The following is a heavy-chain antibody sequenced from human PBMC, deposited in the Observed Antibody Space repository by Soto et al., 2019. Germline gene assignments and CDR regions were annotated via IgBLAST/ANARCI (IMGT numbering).Heavy chain of an antibody. D-gene: IGHD2-2*01. CDR3: AKDGPAAPRDPYYYYGMDV. CDR1: GFTFSSYG. V-gene: IGHV3-30*18. CDR2: ISYDGSNK. J-gene: IGHJ6*02. Sequence: QVQLVESGGGVVQPGRSLRLSCAASGFTFSSYGMHWVRQAPGKGLEWVAVISYDGSNKYYADSVKGRFTISRDNSKNTLYLQMNSLRAEDTAVYYCAKDGPAAPRDPYYYYGMDVWGQGTTVTVSS.